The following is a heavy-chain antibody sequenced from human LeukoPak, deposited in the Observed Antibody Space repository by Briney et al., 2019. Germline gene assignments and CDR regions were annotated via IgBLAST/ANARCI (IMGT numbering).Heavy chain of an antibody. D-gene: IGHD3-22*01. Sequence: GASVKVSCKASGYTFTGYYMHWVRQAPGQGLEWMGRINPNSGGTSYAQKFQGRVTMTRDTSISTAYMELSRLRSDDTAVYCCAIDSYDSSVGYYYMDVWGKGTTVTVSS. V-gene: IGHV1-2*06. CDR3: AIDSYDSSVGYYYMDV. CDR2: INPNSGGT. J-gene: IGHJ6*03. CDR1: GYTFTGYY.